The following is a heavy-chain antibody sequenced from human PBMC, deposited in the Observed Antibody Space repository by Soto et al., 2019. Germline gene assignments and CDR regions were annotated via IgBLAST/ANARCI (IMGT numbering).Heavy chain of an antibody. J-gene: IGHJ5*02. Sequence: PGGSLRLSCAASGFTFSNFAMTWVRQAPGAGLEWVSSISGTDDYTYYADSVKGRFTISRDNAKNTLFLQMNSLRVEDTAVYYCARDKPHNWFDPWGQGTLVTVS. V-gene: IGHV3-23*01. CDR2: ISGTDDYT. CDR3: ARDKPHNWFDP. CDR1: GFTFSNFA.